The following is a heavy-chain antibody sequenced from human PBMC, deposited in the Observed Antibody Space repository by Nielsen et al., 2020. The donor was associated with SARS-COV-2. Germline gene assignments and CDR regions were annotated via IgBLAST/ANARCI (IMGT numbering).Heavy chain of an antibody. CDR3: ARDRGYFDY. CDR2: IKQDGSEK. J-gene: IGHJ4*02. V-gene: IGHV3-7*01. Sequence: GESLKISCTVSGFTFAAAWMSWVRQAPGKGLEWVANIKQDGSEKYYVDSVKGRFTISRDNAKNSLYLQMNSLRAEDTAVYYCARDRGYFDYWGQGTLVTVSS. CDR1: GFTFAAAW.